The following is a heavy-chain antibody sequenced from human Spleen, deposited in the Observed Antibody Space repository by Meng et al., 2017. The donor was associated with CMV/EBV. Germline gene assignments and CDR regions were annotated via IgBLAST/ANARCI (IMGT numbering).Heavy chain of an antibody. J-gene: IGHJ4*02. V-gene: IGHV4-39*07. Sequence: QVQLQESGPGLVKPSATLSPTCTVSGGSISSSSYYWGWIRQPPGKGLEWIGSIYYSGSTYYNPSLKSRVTISVDTSKNQFSLKLSSVTAADTAVYYCATDGYNSQDYWGQGTLVTVSS. CDR1: GGSISSSSYY. D-gene: IGHD5-24*01. CDR3: ATDGYNSQDY. CDR2: IYYSGST.